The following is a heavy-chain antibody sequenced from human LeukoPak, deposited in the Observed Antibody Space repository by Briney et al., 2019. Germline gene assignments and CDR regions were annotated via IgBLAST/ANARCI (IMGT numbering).Heavy chain of an antibody. D-gene: IGHD6-19*01. V-gene: IGHV3-64*01. J-gene: IGHJ4*02. CDR2: IRSDGSST. CDR3: TRRYGGHSGWAGYHDS. Sequence: GGSLRLSCVASGFSFSAYIMHCVRQAPGKGLEYVSAIRSDGSSTFYPNSVKGRFTISRDNSKSTLYLQMGSLRAEDTAVYYCTRRYGGHSGWAGYHDSWGQGTLVTVSS. CDR1: GFSFSAYI.